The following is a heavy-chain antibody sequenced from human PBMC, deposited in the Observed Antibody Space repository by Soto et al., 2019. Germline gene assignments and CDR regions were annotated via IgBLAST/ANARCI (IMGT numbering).Heavy chain of an antibody. V-gene: IGHV1-69*13. D-gene: IGHD3-16*01. CDR1: GGTFSSYA. CDR3: ALYSLSSYGMDV. J-gene: IGHJ6*02. Sequence: SVKVSCKASGGTFSSYAISWVRQAPGRGLEWMGGIIPIFGTANYAQKFQGRVTITADESTGTAYMELSSLRSEDTAVYYCALYSLSSYGMDVWGQGTTVTVSS. CDR2: IIPIFGTA.